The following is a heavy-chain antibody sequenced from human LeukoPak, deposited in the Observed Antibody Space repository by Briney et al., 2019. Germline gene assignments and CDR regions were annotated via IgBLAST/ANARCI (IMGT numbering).Heavy chain of an antibody. V-gene: IGHV1-69*05. J-gene: IGHJ6*03. CDR2: IMPLFGTA. D-gene: IGHD5-24*01. CDR1: GGTFNSYA. CDR3: ASGSLGDGYGVGDYYQYMDV. Sequence: SVKVSCKASGGTFNSYAISWVRQAPGRGLEWMGGIMPLFGTANYAQEFQGRVTFTTDESASTAYMEVSSLRSEDTAVYYCASGSLGDGYGVGDYYQYMDVWGKGTTVTVSS.